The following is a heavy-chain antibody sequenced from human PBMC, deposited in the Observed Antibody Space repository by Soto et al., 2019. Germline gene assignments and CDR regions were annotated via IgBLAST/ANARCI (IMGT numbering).Heavy chain of an antibody. CDR1: GFAISRGYY. CDR2: IYPSVSS. CDR3: AREKVGTTFFDN. V-gene: IGHV4-38-2*02. J-gene: IGHJ4*02. Sequence: SETLSLTCSVSGFAISRGYYWSWARQPPGKGLEWIGSIYPSVSSYHNPSLATRLRLSIDTSKNQFTLNLTSVTAADTALYFCAREKVGTTFFDNWGQGIQVTVSS. D-gene: IGHD1-1*01.